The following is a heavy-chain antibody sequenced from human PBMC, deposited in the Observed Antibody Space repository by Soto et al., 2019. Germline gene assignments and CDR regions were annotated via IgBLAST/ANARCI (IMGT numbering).Heavy chain of an antibody. Sequence: EMHLVESGGGLVQPGRSLTISCAASGFTFEDYAMHCVRQAPGKGLEWVSGISWNSGEIIYADSVRGRFTISRDNAKNSLYLQMNSLRPEDTALYYCAKMVTWDSSGYYQGGFDCWGQGTLVTVSS. D-gene: IGHD3-22*01. J-gene: IGHJ4*02. CDR1: GFTFEDYA. CDR2: ISWNSGEI. CDR3: AKMVTWDSSGYYQGGFDC. V-gene: IGHV3-9*01.